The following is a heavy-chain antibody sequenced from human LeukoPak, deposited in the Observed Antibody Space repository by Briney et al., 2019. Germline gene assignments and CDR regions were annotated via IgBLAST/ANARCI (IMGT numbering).Heavy chain of an antibody. D-gene: IGHD6-13*01. CDR1: GFTFSSYA. V-gene: IGHV3-49*04. Sequence: PGGSLRLSCAASGFTFSSYAMSWVRQAPGKGLEWVGFIRSKAYGGTTEYAASVKGRFTISRDDSKSIAYLQMNSLKTEDTAVYYCTRCPLSSSWYLFTWFDPWGQGTLVTVSS. CDR3: TRCPLSSSWYLFTWFDP. CDR2: IRSKAYGGTT. J-gene: IGHJ5*02.